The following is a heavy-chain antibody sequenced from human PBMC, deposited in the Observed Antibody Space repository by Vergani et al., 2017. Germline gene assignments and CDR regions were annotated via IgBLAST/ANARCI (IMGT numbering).Heavy chain of an antibody. V-gene: IGHV1-69*01. CDR3: ARDQRAYSSTPFDY. CDR2: IIPIFGTA. Sequence: QVQLVQSGAEVKKPGSSVKVSCKASGGTFSSYAISWVRQAPGQGLEWMGGIIPIFGTANYAQKFQGRVTITGDESTSTAYMGLSSLRSEDTAVYYCARDQRAYSSTPFDYWGQGTLVTVSS. CDR1: GGTFSSYA. J-gene: IGHJ4*02. D-gene: IGHD6-13*01.